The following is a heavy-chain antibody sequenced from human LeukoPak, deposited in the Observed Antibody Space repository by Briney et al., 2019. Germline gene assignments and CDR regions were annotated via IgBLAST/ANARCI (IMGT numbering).Heavy chain of an antibody. V-gene: IGHV1-69*04. D-gene: IGHD3-10*01. CDR2: IIPILGIA. CDR3: ARDGGVLLWFGELLYPHDAFDI. CDR1: GGTFSSYA. Sequence: ASVKVSCKASGGTFSSYAISWVRQAPGQGLEWMGRIIPILGIANYAQKFQGRVTITADKSTSTAYMELSSLRSEDTAVYYCARDGGVLLWFGELLYPHDAFDIWGQGTPVTVSS. J-gene: IGHJ3*02.